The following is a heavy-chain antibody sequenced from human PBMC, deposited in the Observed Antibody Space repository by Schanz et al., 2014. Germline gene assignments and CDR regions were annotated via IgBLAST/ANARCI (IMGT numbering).Heavy chain of an antibody. Sequence: VQLEQSGAEVKKPGSSVKVSCKASGGTFSSFGINWVRQAPGQGLEWMGWISAYTNNTNYAQKVQGRVTMTTDTSTGTAYMELRSLRSDDTAVYYCARDRRRYCSTASCLHDNWFDPWGQGTLVTVSS. CDR2: ISAYTNNT. CDR3: ARDRRRYCSTASCLHDNWFDP. V-gene: IGHV1-18*01. CDR1: GGTFSSFG. J-gene: IGHJ5*02. D-gene: IGHD2-2*01.